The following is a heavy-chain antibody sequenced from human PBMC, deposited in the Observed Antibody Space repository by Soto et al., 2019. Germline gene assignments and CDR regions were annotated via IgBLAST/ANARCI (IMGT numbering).Heavy chain of an antibody. CDR3: AKDPQQSQGELLNPFDY. D-gene: IGHD1-26*01. Sequence: EVQLLESGGGLVQPGGSLRLSCAASGFTFSSYAMSWVRQAPGKGLEWVSAISGSGGSTYYADSVKGRFTISRDNPKNTLYLQMNSLGAEDTAVYYCAKDPQQSQGELLNPFDYWGQGTLVTVSS. CDR1: GFTFSSYA. J-gene: IGHJ4*02. V-gene: IGHV3-23*01. CDR2: ISGSGGST.